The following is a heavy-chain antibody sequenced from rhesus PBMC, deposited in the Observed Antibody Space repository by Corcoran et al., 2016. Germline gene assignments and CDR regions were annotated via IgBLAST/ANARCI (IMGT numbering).Heavy chain of an antibody. CDR1: DGSIRANYR. J-gene: IGHJ4*01. CDR3: ARDYSGSWNYYFDY. D-gene: IGHD6-25*01. Sequence: QVQLQESGPGVVTPSAPLSLTCDVSDGSIRANYRWSCIRPSPGTGLEWIGYIYGSSMTTNYNPALKSRVTISRDTSKNQFSLKLSSGTAADTAMYYCARDYSGSWNYYFDYWGQGVLVTVSS. CDR2: IYGSSMTT. V-gene: IGHV4S10*01.